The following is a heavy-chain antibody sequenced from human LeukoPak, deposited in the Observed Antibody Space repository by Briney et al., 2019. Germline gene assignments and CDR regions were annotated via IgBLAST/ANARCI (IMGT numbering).Heavy chain of an antibody. J-gene: IGHJ3*02. CDR3: ARAPLTISGESAFDI. D-gene: IGHD3-3*01. V-gene: IGHV3-20*04. CDR1: GFTFDDYG. Sequence: GGSLRLSCAASGFTFDDYGMSWVRQAPGKGLEWVSGINWNGGSTGYADSVKGRFTISRDNAKNSLYLQMNSLRAEDTALYYCARAPLTISGESAFDIWGQGTMVTVSS. CDR2: INWNGGST.